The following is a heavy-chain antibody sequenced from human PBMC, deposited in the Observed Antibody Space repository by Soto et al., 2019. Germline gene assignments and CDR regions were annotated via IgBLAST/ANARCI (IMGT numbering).Heavy chain of an antibody. J-gene: IGHJ4*02. D-gene: IGHD3-3*01. V-gene: IGHV2-5*02. CDR3: AHRVLRTVFGLVTTTAIDFDF. Sequence: QITLNESGPTVVRPTETLTLTCRFSGFSLTTSGVGVGWIRQSPGKAPEWLARIYWDDDKRYSASLKSRLTITKDTSKNQVVLTVSDLGPTDTATYYCAHRVLRTVFGLVTTTAIDFDFWGQGTPVAVSS. CDR2: IYWDDDK. CDR1: GFSLTTSGVG.